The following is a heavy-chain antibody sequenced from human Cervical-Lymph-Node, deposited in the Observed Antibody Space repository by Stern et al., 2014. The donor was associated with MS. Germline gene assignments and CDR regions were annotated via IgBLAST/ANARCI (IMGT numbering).Heavy chain of an antibody. CDR3: AKSPGAYYFLGMDV. CDR1: GFTFDDYA. D-gene: IGHD2-2*01. Sequence: VQLGQSGGALVQPGRSLRLSCAASGFTFDDYAMHWVRQPPGKGLEWVSGVGWNGGDIGYADSVKGRFIISRDNAKNSLYLQMNSLRPEDTAFYYCAKSPGAYYFLGMDVWGQGTTVTVSS. V-gene: IGHV3-9*01. J-gene: IGHJ6*02. CDR2: VGWNGGDI.